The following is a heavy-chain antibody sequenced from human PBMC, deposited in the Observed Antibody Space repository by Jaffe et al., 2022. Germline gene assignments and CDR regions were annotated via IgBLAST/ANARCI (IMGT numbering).Heavy chain of an antibody. D-gene: IGHD4-4*01. V-gene: IGHV3-73*02. CDR3: TRRIDYSNYEGFDP. Sequence: EMSLVESGGGLVQPGGSLKLSCAASGISFSASAMHWVRQASGKGLEWVGRIRTKPNNYATVYAESVKGRFTISRDDSKNTAYLQMNSLKTEDTAVYYCTRRIDYSNYEGFDPWGQGTVVTVSS. J-gene: IGHJ5*02. CDR1: GISFSASA. CDR2: IRTKPNNYAT.